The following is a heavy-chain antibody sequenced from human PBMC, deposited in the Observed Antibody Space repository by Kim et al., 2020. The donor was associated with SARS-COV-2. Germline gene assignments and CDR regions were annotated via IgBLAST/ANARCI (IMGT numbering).Heavy chain of an antibody. D-gene: IGHD3-22*01. CDR2: ISWNSGSI. J-gene: IGHJ6*02. CDR3: AKVAQYYDSSGYPYYYYGMDV. CDR1: GFTFDDYA. Sequence: GGSLRLSCAASGFTFDDYAMHWVRQAPGKGLEWVSGISWNSGSIGYADSVKGRFTISRDNAKNSLYLQMNSLRAEDTALYYCAKVAQYYDSSGYPYYYYGMDVWGQGTTVTVSS. V-gene: IGHV3-9*01.